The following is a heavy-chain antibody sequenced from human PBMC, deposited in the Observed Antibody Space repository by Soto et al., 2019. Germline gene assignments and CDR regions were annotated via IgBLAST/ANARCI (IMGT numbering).Heavy chain of an antibody. Sequence: QVQLQESGPGLVKPSQTLSLTCTVSGGSISSGDYYWSWIRQPPGKGLEWIGYIYYSGSTYYNPSLKSRVTLSVDTSKNQFSLKLSSVTAADTAVYYCARVIGESYYYYAMDVWGQGTTVTVSS. CDR3: ARVIGESYYYYAMDV. J-gene: IGHJ6*02. CDR2: IYYSGST. V-gene: IGHV4-30-4*01. D-gene: IGHD3-10*01. CDR1: GGSISSGDYY.